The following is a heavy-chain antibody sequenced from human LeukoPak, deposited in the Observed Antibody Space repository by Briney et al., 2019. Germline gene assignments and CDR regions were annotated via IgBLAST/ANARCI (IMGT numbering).Heavy chain of an antibody. CDR2: ISYDGSNK. Sequence: GGSLRLSCAASGFTFSTYAMYWVRQAPGKGLEWVAVISYDGSNKYYADSVKGRFTIFRDNSKNTLYLQMNSLRAEDTAVYYCARKIEPGWFDPWGQGTLVTVSS. V-gene: IGHV3-30-3*01. CDR1: GFTFSTYA. D-gene: IGHD2/OR15-2a*01. CDR3: ARKIEPGWFDP. J-gene: IGHJ5*02.